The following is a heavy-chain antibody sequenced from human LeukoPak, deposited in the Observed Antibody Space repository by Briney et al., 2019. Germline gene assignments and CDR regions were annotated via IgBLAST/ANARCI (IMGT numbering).Heavy chain of an antibody. CDR3: AGRYRYGYVGY. J-gene: IGHJ4*02. CDR1: GGSISSYY. V-gene: IGHV4-59*01. CDR2: IYYTGST. Sequence: SETLSLTCTVSGGSISSYYWSWIRQPPGKGLEWIGYIYYTGSTNYNPSLKSRVTISVDTSKNQFSLKLSSVTAADTAVYYCAGRYRYGYVGYWGQGPLVTASS. D-gene: IGHD5-18*01.